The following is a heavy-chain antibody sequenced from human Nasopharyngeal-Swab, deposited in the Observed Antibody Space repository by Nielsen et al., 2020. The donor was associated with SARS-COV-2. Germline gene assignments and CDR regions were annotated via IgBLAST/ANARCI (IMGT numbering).Heavy chain of an antibody. CDR3: ARRWSSSSGFDY. Sequence: GESLKISCAASGFTFSDYYMSWIRQAPGKGLEWVSYISSSSTYTDYADSVKGRFTISRDNAKNSLYLQMNSPRAEDTAVYYCARRWSSSSGFDYWGQGTLVTVSS. V-gene: IGHV3-11*03. D-gene: IGHD6-6*01. J-gene: IGHJ4*02. CDR1: GFTFSDYY. CDR2: ISSSSTYT.